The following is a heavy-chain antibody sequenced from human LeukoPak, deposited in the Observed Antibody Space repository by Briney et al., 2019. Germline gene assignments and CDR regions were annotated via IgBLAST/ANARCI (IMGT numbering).Heavy chain of an antibody. V-gene: IGHV4-31*03. Sequence: PSQTLSLTCTVSGGSISSGGYYWSWIRQHPGKGLEWIGYIYYSGSTYYNPSLKSRVTISVDTSKNQFSLKLSSVTAADTAVYYCARGRGSGYYSTHAFDIWGQGTMVTVSS. CDR1: GGSISSGGYY. CDR2: IYYSGST. D-gene: IGHD3-22*01. CDR3: ARGRGSGYYSTHAFDI. J-gene: IGHJ3*02.